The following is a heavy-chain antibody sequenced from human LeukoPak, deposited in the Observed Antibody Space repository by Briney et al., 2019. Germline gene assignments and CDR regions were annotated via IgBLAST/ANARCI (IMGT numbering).Heavy chain of an antibody. CDR3: ERGGYYYGSGSYYTDY. V-gene: IGHV4-34*01. D-gene: IGHD3-10*01. CDR1: GGAFSGYD. CDR2: INDSGST. J-gene: IGHJ4*02. Sequence: TSETLSLTCDVHGGAFSGYDWSWIRQPLGKGLERLGEINDSGSTNHNPSHKSRVTISVDTSKHQFSLKLSSVTAADTAVYYCERGGYYYGSGSYYTDYWGQGTLVTVSS.